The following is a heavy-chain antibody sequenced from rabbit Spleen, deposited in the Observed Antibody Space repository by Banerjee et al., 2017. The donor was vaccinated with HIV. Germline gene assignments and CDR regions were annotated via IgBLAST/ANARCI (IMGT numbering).Heavy chain of an antibody. J-gene: IGHJ3*01. V-gene: IGHV1S40*01. CDR3: GRDLVAVIGWNLNL. CDR1: GFSFSSSDY. CDR2: IAGSSSGFT. Sequence: QSLEESGGGLVQPEGSLALTCKASGFSFSSSDYICWVRQAPGKGLEWISCIAGSSSGFTYSATWAKGRFTCSKTSSTTVTLQMTSLTVADTATYFCGRDLVAVIGWNLNLWGQGTLVTVS. D-gene: IGHD1-1*01.